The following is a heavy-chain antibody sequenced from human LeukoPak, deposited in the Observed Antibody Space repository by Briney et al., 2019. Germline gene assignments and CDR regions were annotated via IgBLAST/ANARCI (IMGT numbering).Heavy chain of an antibody. J-gene: IGHJ3*02. CDR3: ARAIPYYYDSSGLPRGAFDI. V-gene: IGHV3-53*01. CDR2: IYSGGST. Sequence: PGGSLRLSCAASGFTVSSNYMSWVRQAPGKGLEWVSVIYSGGSTYYADSVKGRFTISRDNSKNTLYLQMSSLRAEDTAVYYCARAIPYYYDSSGLPRGAFDIWGQGTMVTVSS. CDR1: GFTVSSNY. D-gene: IGHD3-22*01.